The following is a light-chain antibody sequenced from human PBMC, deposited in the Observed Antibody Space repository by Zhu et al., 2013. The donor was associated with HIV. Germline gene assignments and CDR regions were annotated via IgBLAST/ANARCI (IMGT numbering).Light chain of an antibody. Sequence: DTVLTQSPGTLSLSPGDTATLSCRASQFVGSSTFLAWYQQKRGQAPRLLIYDASSRAAGIPDRFRGSGSGTEFTLTISSLQSEDFEVYYCHQYIDWHSFGQGTKLEVK. CDR3: HQYIDWHS. J-gene: IGKJ2*03. CDR1: QFVGSSTF. CDR2: DAS. V-gene: IGKV3D-20*02.